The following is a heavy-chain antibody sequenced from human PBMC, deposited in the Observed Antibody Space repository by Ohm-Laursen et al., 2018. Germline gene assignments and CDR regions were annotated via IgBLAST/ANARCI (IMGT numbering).Heavy chain of an antibody. J-gene: IGHJ6*02. V-gene: IGHV3-48*01. CDR2: ISGSGDII. CDR1: GFTFSSFN. CDR3: ASSYYFGMDV. Sequence: SLRLSCSASGFTFSSFNMNWVRQAPGKGLEWLSYISGSGDIIYYADSVKGRFTISRDNAKNSVYLQMNSLRAEDTAVFYCASSYYFGMDVWGQGTTVTVSS.